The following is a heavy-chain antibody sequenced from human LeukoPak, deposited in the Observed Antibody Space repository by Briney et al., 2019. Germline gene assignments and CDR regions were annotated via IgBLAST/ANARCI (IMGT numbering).Heavy chain of an antibody. V-gene: IGHV4-61*01. J-gene: IGHJ4*02. CDR2: IYNGGTA. CDR1: GGSISGSSYF. D-gene: IGHD6-25*01. Sequence: SETLSLTCTVSGGSISGSSYFWSWIRQPPGKGLECIGYIYNGGTANYSPSLKSRVTMSLDTSRNQVSLKLTSVTAADTAVYYCARGSPRGYISARYFFDSWGQGTLVAVSS. CDR3: ARGSPRGYISARYFFDS.